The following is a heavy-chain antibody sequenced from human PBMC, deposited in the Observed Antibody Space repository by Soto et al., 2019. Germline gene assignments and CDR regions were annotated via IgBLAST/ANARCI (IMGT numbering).Heavy chain of an antibody. D-gene: IGHD1-1*01. V-gene: IGHV1-2*02. CDR1: GYSFTKYL. CDR2: INPGSGRT. Sequence: ASVKVSCKASGYSFTKYLVPCVLRAPGQGLERMGWINPGSGRTNPAQKFQGRVTMTRDTSITTTYMELNSLTSDDTAVYYCARVAGHKNARFDTWGQGALVTVSS. J-gene: IGHJ4*02. CDR3: ARVAGHKNARFDT.